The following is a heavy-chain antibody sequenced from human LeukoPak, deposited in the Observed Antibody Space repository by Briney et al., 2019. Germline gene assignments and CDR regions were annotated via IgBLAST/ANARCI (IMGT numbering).Heavy chain of an antibody. Sequence: PGGSLRLSCAASGFTFTDFYMSWIRQAPGKGLEWVSYISSSSNYTNYADSVKGRFTISRDNAKNSLYLQMNSLRAEDTAVYYRARGDNSGWYGWFDPWGQGTLVTVSS. CDR3: ARGDNSGWYGWFDP. J-gene: IGHJ5*02. CDR1: GFTFTDFY. CDR2: ISSSSNYT. V-gene: IGHV3-11*05. D-gene: IGHD6-19*01.